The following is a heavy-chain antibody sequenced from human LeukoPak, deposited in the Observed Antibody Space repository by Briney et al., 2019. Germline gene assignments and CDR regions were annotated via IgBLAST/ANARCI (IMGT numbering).Heavy chain of an antibody. Sequence: GGSLRLSCAASGFTFSSYGMHWVRQAPGKGLEWVAVISYDGSDKYYADSVKGRFTISRDNSKNTPYLQMNSLRAEDTAVYFCAKFRGYSGYDYFDYWGQGTLVTVSS. D-gene: IGHD5-12*01. V-gene: IGHV3-30*18. J-gene: IGHJ4*02. CDR2: ISYDGSDK. CDR3: AKFRGYSGYDYFDY. CDR1: GFTFSSYG.